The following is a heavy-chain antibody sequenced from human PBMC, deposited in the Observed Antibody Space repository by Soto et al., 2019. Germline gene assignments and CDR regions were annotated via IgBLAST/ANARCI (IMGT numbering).Heavy chain of an antibody. CDR1: GGSISSGGYY. D-gene: IGHD3-16*02. J-gene: IGHJ6*02. V-gene: IGHV4-30-4*08. Sequence: ASETLSLTCTVSGGSISSGGYYWSWIRQHPGKGLEWIGYIYYSGSTYYNPSLKSRVTISVDTSKNQFSLQLSSVTAADTAVYFCAREYYGGERDYYRLLVWCQAPTVTVSS. CDR3: AREYYGGERDYYRLLV. CDR2: IYYSGST.